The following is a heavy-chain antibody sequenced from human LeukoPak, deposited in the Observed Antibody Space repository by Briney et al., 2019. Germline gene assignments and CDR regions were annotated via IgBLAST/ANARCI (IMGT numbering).Heavy chain of an antibody. Sequence: PGRSLRLSCAASGFTFSSYAMHWVRQAPGKGLEWVAVISYDGSNKYYADSVKGRFTISRGNSKNTLYLQMNSLKTEDTAVYYCTFTGFPNAMVRGEFDYWGQGTLVTVSS. V-gene: IGHV3-30-3*01. CDR3: TFTGFPNAMVRGEFDY. CDR1: GFTFSSYA. D-gene: IGHD3-10*01. J-gene: IGHJ4*02. CDR2: ISYDGSNK.